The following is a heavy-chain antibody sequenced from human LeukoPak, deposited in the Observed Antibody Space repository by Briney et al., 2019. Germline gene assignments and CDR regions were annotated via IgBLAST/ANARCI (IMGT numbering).Heavy chain of an antibody. J-gene: IGHJ4*02. Sequence: ASVKVSCKASGYTFTGYYMHWVRQAPGQGLEWMGWISAYNGNTNYAQKLQGRVTMTTDTSTSTAYMELRSLRSDDTAVYYCAREGYYDSRGDYWGQGTLVTVSS. CDR2: ISAYNGNT. CDR3: AREGYYDSRGDY. D-gene: IGHD3-22*01. CDR1: GYTFTGYY. V-gene: IGHV1-18*04.